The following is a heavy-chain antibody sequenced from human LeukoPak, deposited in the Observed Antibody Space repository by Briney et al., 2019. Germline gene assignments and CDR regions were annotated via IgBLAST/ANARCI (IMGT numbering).Heavy chain of an antibody. J-gene: IGHJ3*02. CDR1: GYTFTDYY. V-gene: IGHV1-2*02. CDR2: INPASGGT. D-gene: IGHD3-16*02. CDR3: ARDRVRIAWGRSRYDAFDI. Sequence: ASVKVSCKASGYTFTDYYIHWVRQAPGQGLEWMGWINPASGGTNYAQKFQGRVTMTRDTSISTAYMELSSLRSDDTAVYYCARDRVRIAWGRSRYDAFDIWGQGTMVTVSS.